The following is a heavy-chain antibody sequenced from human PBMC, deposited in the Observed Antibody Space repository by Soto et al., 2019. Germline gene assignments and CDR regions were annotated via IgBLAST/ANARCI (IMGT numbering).Heavy chain of an antibody. Sequence: GGSLRLSCAASGFTFSNAWMNWVRQAPGKGLEWVGRIKSKTDGGTTDYAAPVKGRFTISRDDSKNTLYLQMNSLKTEDTAVYYCTTEDIVLVPAAPYGMDVWGQGTTVTVSS. CDR2: IKSKTDGGTT. V-gene: IGHV3-15*07. J-gene: IGHJ6*02. D-gene: IGHD2-2*01. CDR1: GFTFSNAW. CDR3: TTEDIVLVPAAPYGMDV.